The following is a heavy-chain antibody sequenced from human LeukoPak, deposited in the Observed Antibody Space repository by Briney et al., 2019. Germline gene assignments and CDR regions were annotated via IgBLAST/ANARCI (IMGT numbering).Heavy chain of an antibody. V-gene: IGHV3-30*04. J-gene: IGHJ4*02. CDR3: ARGADRWLQGGDDY. D-gene: IGHD5-24*01. Sequence: PGVSLRLSCAASGFTFCSYAMHWVRQAPGKGLEWVADISYDGSNKYYADSVKGRFTISRDNSKNTLYLQMNSVRAEDTAVYYCARGADRWLQGGDDYWGQGTLVTVSS. CDR1: GFTFCSYA. CDR2: ISYDGSNK.